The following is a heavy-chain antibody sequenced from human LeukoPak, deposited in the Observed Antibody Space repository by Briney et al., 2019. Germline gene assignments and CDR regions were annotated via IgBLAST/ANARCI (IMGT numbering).Heavy chain of an antibody. D-gene: IGHD4-17*01. J-gene: IGHJ4*02. V-gene: IGHV3-53*01. Sequence: PGGSLRLSCAAPGFDLSTYEMSWVRQAPGKGLEWVSVIYSGGSTYYADSVKGRFTISRDNSKNTLYLQMNSLRAEDTAVYYCARERIKGATVTVDYWGQGTLVTVSS. CDR1: GFDLSTYE. CDR2: IYSGGST. CDR3: ARERIKGATVTVDY.